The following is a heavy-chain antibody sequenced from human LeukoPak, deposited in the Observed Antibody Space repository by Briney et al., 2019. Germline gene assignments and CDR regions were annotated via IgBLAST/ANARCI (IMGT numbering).Heavy chain of an antibody. D-gene: IGHD1-1*01. V-gene: IGHV3-74*01. Sequence: GGSLKLSCAASDFSFSNYWMHWVRQAPGKGLVRVSWITGDGSSTRYADSVKGRFTISRDNAKNTLYLQVNRLRATDTGVYYCARSNWPYYFDYWGQGALVTVSP. J-gene: IGHJ4*02. CDR1: DFSFSNYW. CDR2: ITGDGSST. CDR3: ARSNWPYYFDY.